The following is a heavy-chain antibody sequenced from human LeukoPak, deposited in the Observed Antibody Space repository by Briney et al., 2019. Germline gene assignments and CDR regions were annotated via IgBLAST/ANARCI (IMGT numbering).Heavy chain of an antibody. CDR1: GDSFSSNSVT. J-gene: IGHJ4*02. CDR2: TYYRTKWYK. V-gene: IGHV6-1*01. CDR3: ARWRAPYYFEY. D-gene: IGHD3-3*01. Sequence: SQTLSLTCALSGDSFSSNSVTWNWIRQSPSRGLEWLGRTYYRTKWYKDYPVSVKSRITINPDTSKNQFSLHLNSVTPEDTAVYYCARWRAPYYFEYWGQGTLVTVSS.